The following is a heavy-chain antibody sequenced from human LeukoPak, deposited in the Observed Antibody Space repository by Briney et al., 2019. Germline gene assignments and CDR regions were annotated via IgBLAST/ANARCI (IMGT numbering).Heavy chain of an antibody. CDR1: GFTITTYS. CDR3: AKRLRDGYNSPIDY. CDR2: FSDNGDGI. J-gene: IGHJ4*02. V-gene: IGHV3-23*01. Sequence: GGSLRLSCLASGFTITTYSMHWVRQAPGKGLEWVSGFSDNGDGIHYADSVKDRFTISRDIPMNTLYLQLSSLRDDDTAVYYCAKRLRDGYNSPIDYWGQGILVTVSS. D-gene: IGHD5-24*01.